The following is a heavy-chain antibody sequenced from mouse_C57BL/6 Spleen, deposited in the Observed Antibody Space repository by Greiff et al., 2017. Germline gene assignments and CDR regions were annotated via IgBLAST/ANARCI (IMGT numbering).Heavy chain of an antibody. V-gene: IGHV7-1*01. Sequence: EVHLVESGGGLVQSGRSLRLSCATSGFTFSDFYMEWVRQAPGKGLEWIAASRNKANDYTTEYSASVKGRFIVSRDTSQSILYLQMNALRAEDTAIYYCARDTTGTWYFDVWGTGTTVTVSS. CDR1: GFTFSDFY. CDR2: SRNKANDYTT. CDR3: ARDTTGTWYFDV. D-gene: IGHD4-1*01. J-gene: IGHJ1*03.